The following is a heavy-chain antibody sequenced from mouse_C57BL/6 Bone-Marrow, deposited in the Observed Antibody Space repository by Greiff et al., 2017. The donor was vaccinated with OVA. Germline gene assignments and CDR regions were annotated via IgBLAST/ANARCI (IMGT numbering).Heavy chain of an antibody. V-gene: IGHV1-50*01. Sequence: QVQLQQPGAELVKPGASVKLSCKASGYTFTSYWMQWVKQRPGQGLEWIGEIDPSDSYTNYNQKFKGKATLTVDTSSSTAYMQLSSLTSEDSAVYYCARFPITTGYAMDYWGQGTSVTVSS. D-gene: IGHD1-2*01. CDR2: IDPSDSYT. CDR3: ARFPITTGYAMDY. J-gene: IGHJ4*01. CDR1: GYTFTSYW.